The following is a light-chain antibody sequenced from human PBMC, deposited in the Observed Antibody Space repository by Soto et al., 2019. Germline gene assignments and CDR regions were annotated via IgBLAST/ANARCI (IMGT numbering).Light chain of an antibody. V-gene: IGLV2-14*01. CDR3: GSYTSTDTPFV. J-gene: IGLJ1*01. Sequence: QSVLAQPSSVSGSPGQSITISCTGTSTDVGGYNYVSWYRHHPGKGPKLIIYEVSNRPSGVSDRFSGSKSGNKASLIISNLEAEDESDYYCGSYTSTDTPFVFGTGTKVTVL. CDR1: STDVGGYNY. CDR2: EVS.